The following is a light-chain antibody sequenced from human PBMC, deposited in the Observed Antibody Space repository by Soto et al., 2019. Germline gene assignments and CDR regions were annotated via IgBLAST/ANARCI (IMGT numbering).Light chain of an antibody. CDR1: SSDVGGYNY. V-gene: IGLV2-14*01. CDR2: DVS. J-gene: IGLJ2*01. CDR3: SSYPSSNPPVG. Sequence: QSALTQPASVSGSPGQSITISCTGTSSDVGGYNYVSWYQQHPGKAPKLMIYDVSNRPSGVSNRFSGSKSGHTASLTISGLQAEDEGEYYWSSYPSSNPPVGLGGGPNLTLL.